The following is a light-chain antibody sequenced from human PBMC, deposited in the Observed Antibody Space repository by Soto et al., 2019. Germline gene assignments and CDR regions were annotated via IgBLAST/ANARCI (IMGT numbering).Light chain of an antibody. CDR2: GAS. V-gene: IGKV3-15*01. J-gene: IGKJ5*01. CDR1: QSIRSL. Sequence: EVVMTQSPATLSVSPGERATLSCRAAQSIRSLLAWYQHKPGQAPRLLIYGASTRATAIPARFTGSGSGTELTLTISSLQSEDFGVYYCQQYNNWPITFGPGTRLEIK. CDR3: QQYNNWPIT.